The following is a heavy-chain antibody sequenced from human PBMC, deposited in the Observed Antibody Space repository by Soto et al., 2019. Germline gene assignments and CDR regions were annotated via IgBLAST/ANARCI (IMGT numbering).Heavy chain of an antibody. J-gene: IGHJ5*02. CDR3: ARGHWRMFDP. CDR1: GGSISSYY. Sequence: SETLSLTCTVSGGSISSYYWSWIRRPPGKGLEWIGYIYYSGSTNYNPPLKSRVTISVDTSKNQFSLKLSSVTAADTAVYYCARGHWRMFDPWGQGTLVTVSS. V-gene: IGHV4-59*01. D-gene: IGHD3-3*01. CDR2: IYYSGST.